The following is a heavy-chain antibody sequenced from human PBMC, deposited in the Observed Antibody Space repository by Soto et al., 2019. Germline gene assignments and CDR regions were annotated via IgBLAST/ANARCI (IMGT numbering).Heavy chain of an antibody. CDR3: ARGSEDIGAGTDYYYYGMDV. V-gene: IGHV1-69*06. D-gene: IGHD5-12*01. CDR1: GGTFSSYA. CDR2: IIPIFGTA. J-gene: IGHJ6*02. Sequence: QVQLVQSGAEVKKTGSSVNVSCKASGGTFSSYAISWVRQAPGQGLAWMGGIIPIFGTANYAQKFQGRVTITADKSTSTAYMELSSRRAEATAVYYCARGSEDIGAGTDYYYYGMDVWGQGTTVTVSS.